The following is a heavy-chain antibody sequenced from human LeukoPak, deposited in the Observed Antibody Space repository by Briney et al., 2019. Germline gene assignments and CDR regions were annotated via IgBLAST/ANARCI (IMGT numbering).Heavy chain of an antibody. CDR1: GFTFSSYS. Sequence: GGSLRLSCAASGFTFSSYSMNWVRQAPGKGLEWVSYISSSSSTIYYADSVKGRFTISRDNAKNSLYLQMNSLRDEDTAVYYCARDGDTYDSSGYYRLSADAEYLQHWGQGTLVTVSS. V-gene: IGHV3-48*02. J-gene: IGHJ1*01. CDR2: ISSSSSTI. CDR3: ARDGDTYDSSGYYRLSADAEYLQH. D-gene: IGHD3-22*01.